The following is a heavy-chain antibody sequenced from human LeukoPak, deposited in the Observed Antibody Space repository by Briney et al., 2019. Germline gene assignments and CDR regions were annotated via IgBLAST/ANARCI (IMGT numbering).Heavy chain of an antibody. V-gene: IGHV3-64*01. J-gene: IGHJ4*02. Sequence: PGGSLRLSCAASGFTFSSYAMHWVRQAPGKGLEYVSAISSNGGSTYYANSVKGRFTISRDNSKNTLYLQMGSLRAEDMAVYYCAKDWRPHSGIAADGVDDWGQGTLVTVSS. D-gene: IGHD6-13*01. CDR1: GFTFSSYA. CDR3: AKDWRPHSGIAADGVDD. CDR2: ISSNGGST.